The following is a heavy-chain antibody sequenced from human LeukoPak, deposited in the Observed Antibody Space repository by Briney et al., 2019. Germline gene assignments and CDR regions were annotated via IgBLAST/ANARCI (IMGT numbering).Heavy chain of an antibody. Sequence: SGPTLVNPTQTLTLTCTFSGFSLSTNGMRVNWIRQPPGKALEWLAHIDWDGDTFYSTSLKTRLTISKYTSKNQVVLTMTNMDPVDTATYYCARIYDSSGWLVFDYWGQGALVTVSS. CDR2: IDWDGDT. V-gene: IGHV2-70*04. J-gene: IGHJ4*02. CDR1: GFSLSTNGMR. D-gene: IGHD3-22*01. CDR3: ARIYDSSGWLVFDY.